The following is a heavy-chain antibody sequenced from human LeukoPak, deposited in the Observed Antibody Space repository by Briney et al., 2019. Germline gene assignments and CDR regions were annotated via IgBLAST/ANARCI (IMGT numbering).Heavy chain of an antibody. V-gene: IGHV3-53*01. Sequence: PGGSLRLSCTASEFTVSRNYMLWVRQAPGKGLEWVSLIFSNGDTHYADSVKGRFTISRDTSKNTVSLQMNSLRVEDTAMYYCTRDQMNYWGQGTLVTDSS. CDR1: EFTVSRNY. CDR2: IFSNGDT. CDR3: TRDQMNY. D-gene: IGHD5-24*01. J-gene: IGHJ4*02.